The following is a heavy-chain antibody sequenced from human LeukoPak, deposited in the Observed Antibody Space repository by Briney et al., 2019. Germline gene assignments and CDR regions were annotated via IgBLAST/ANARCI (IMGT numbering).Heavy chain of an antibody. V-gene: IGHV4-39*07. CDR2: IYYSGST. Sequence: SETLSLTCTVSGGSISSSSYYWGWIRQPPGKGLEWIGGIYYSGSTYYNPSLKSRVTISVDTSKNQFSLKLSSVTAADTAVYYCARGTMVYYYYYMDVWGKGTTVTVSS. CDR3: ARGTMVYYYYYMDV. CDR1: GGSISSSSYY. D-gene: IGHD1/OR15-1a*01. J-gene: IGHJ6*03.